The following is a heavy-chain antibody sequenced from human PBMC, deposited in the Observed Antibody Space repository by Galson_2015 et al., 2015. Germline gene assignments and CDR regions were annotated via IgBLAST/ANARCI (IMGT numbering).Heavy chain of an antibody. CDR1: GFTFSSYW. CDR3: ARDVYYDSSGMPPEYGMDV. CDR2: IKQDGSEK. J-gene: IGHJ6*02. Sequence: SLRLSCAASGFTFSSYWMSWVRQAPGKGLEWVANIKQDGSEKYYVDSVKGRFTISRDNAKNSLYLQMNSLRAEDTAVYYCARDVYYDSSGMPPEYGMDVWGQGTTVTVSS. D-gene: IGHD3-22*01. V-gene: IGHV3-7*03.